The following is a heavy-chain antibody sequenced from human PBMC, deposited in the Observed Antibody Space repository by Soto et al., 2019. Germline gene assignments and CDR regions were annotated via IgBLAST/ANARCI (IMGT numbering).Heavy chain of an antibody. D-gene: IGHD3-16*01. Sequence: GSLILSCAASGFTFSSYSMNWVRQAPGKGLEWVSYISSSSSTIYYADSVKSRFTISRDNAKNSLYLQMNSLRDEDTAVYYCARVGEVRWLTSEHETFHFDYWGQGTLVTVSS. CDR3: ARVGEVRWLTSEHETFHFDY. V-gene: IGHV3-48*02. CDR2: ISSSSSTI. J-gene: IGHJ4*02. CDR1: GFTFSSYS.